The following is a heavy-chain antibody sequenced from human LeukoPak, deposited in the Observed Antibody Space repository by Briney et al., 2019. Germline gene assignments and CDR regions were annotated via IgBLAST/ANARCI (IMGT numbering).Heavy chain of an antibody. V-gene: IGHV1-69*01. J-gene: IGHJ4*02. Sequence: SVKVSCKASRGTFSSYAISWVRQAPGQGLEWMGGIIPIFGTANYAQKFQGRVTITADESTSTAYMELSSLRSEDTAVYYCARWIGVLDQVFDYWGQGTLVTVSS. CDR3: ARWIGVLDQVFDY. CDR2: IIPIFGTA. CDR1: RGTFSSYA. D-gene: IGHD2-2*03.